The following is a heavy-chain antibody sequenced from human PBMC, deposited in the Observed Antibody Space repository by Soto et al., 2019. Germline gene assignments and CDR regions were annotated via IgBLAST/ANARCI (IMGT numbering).Heavy chain of an antibody. CDR3: ARAGYYYDSSGYSHVFDY. CDR1: GITFTDYY. V-gene: IGHV3-11*01. J-gene: IGHJ4*02. D-gene: IGHD3-22*01. Sequence: GGSLRLSCAASGITFTDYYMSWIRQAPGKGLEWVSYISGSGSAIYYADSVKGRFTISRDNAKNSLYLQMNSLRPEDTAVYYCARAGYYYDSSGYSHVFDYWGQGTLVTVSS. CDR2: ISGSGSAI.